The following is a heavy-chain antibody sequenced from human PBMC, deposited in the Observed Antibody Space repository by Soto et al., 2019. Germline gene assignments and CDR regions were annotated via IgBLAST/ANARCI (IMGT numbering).Heavy chain of an antibody. CDR1: GYTFTGYY. J-gene: IGHJ6*02. V-gene: IGHV1-2*02. Sequence: ASVKVSCKASGYTFTGYYMHWVRQAPGQGLEWMGWINPNSGGTNYAQKFRGRVTMTTDTSTTTVYMVLTNLRSDDTAVYYCARCIQGDYYYGMDVWGQGTTVTVSS. CDR2: INPNSGGT. D-gene: IGHD5-18*01. CDR3: ARCIQGDYYYGMDV.